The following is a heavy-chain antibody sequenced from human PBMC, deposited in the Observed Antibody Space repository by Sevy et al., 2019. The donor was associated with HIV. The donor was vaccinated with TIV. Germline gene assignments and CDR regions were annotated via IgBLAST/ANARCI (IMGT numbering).Heavy chain of an antibody. CDR2: IRSKANSYAT. CDR3: TSQYSSSSSYYYGMDV. Sequence: GGSLRLSCAASGFTFSGSAMHWVRQASGKGLEWVGRIRSKANSYATAYAASGKGRFTISRDDSKNTAYLQMNSLKTEDTAVYYCTSQYSSSSSYYYGMDVWGQGTTVTVSS. CDR1: GFTFSGSA. D-gene: IGHD6-13*01. J-gene: IGHJ6*02. V-gene: IGHV3-73*01.